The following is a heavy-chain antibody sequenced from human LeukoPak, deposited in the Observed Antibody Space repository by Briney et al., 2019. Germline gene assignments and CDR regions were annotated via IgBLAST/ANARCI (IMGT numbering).Heavy chain of an antibody. CDR2: INPSGGST. J-gene: IGHJ4*02. V-gene: IGHV1-46*01. D-gene: IGHD3-10*01. CDR1: GYTFTSYY. Sequence: ASVTVSCKASGYTFTSYYMNWVRQAPGQGLEWMGLINPSGGSTSYAQKFQGRVTMTRDTSTSTVYMELSSLRSEDTAVYYCARRVPYDSGNYYNPLGYWGQGTLVTVSS. CDR3: ARRVPYDSGNYYNPLGY.